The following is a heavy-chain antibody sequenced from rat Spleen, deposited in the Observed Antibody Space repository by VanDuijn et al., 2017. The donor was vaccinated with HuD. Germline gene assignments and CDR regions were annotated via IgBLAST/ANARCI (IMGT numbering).Heavy chain of an antibody. V-gene: IGHV2-41*01. CDR2: IWNTGGT. J-gene: IGHJ3*01. CDR1: GFSLTSSN. CDR3: ARGGELDWFAY. Sequence: QVQLKESGPGLVQPTQTLSLTCTVAGFSLTSSNLHWVRQPPGKGLEWRGVIWNTGGTRYNSALTCRLSFSRDTSKSQVFLKMNSLQTEDTATYYCARGGELDWFAYWGQGTLVTVSS. D-gene: IGHD5-1*01.